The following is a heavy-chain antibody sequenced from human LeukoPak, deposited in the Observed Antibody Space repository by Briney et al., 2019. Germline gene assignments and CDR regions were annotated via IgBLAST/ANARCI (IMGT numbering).Heavy chain of an antibody. V-gene: IGHV3-21*01. Sequence: GGSLRLSCAASGFTFSSYSMNWVRQAPGKGLEWVSSISSSSGYIYYVDSVKGRFTISRDNAKNSLYLQMNSLRAEDTAVYYCARVSVAYCGGDCYPEYFDYWGQGTLVTVSS. CDR2: ISSSSGYI. J-gene: IGHJ4*02. D-gene: IGHD2-21*02. CDR1: GFTFSSYS. CDR3: ARVSVAYCGGDCYPEYFDY.